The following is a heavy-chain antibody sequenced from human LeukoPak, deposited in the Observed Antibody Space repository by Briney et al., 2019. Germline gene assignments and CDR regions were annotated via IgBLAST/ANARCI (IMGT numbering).Heavy chain of an antibody. CDR2: ISYDGSNK. D-gene: IGHD3-10*01. J-gene: IGHJ4*02. Sequence: GGSLRLSCAASGFTFGSYAMHWVRQAPGKGLEWVAVISYDGSNKYYADSVKGRFTISRDNSKNTLYLQMNSLRAEDTAVYYCARDLGDYGSGSYYGLYWGQGTLVTVSS. CDR1: GFTFGSYA. V-gene: IGHV3-30-3*01. CDR3: ARDLGDYGSGSYYGLY.